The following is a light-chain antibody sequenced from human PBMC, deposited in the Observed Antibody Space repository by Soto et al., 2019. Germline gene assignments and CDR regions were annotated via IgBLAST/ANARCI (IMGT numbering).Light chain of an antibody. CDR3: LQYSNFACT. V-gene: IGKV1-6*01. J-gene: IGKJ1*01. CDR2: AAS. Sequence: AIQMTQSPSSLSASVGDRVAISCRASQDIRNTLAWYQQKPGEAPKLLIFAASNLQSGVPSRFSGSGSVTDFTLAITGLQPEDFATYYCLQYSNFACTFGQGTKVEVK. CDR1: QDIRNT.